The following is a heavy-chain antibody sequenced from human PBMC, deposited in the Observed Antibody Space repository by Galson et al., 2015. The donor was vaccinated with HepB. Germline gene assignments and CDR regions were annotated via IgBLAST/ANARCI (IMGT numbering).Heavy chain of an antibody. J-gene: IGHJ5*02. D-gene: IGHD3-10*01. CDR1: GFTFTSSA. V-gene: IGHV1-58*02. CDR3: AADLYGSGSYFGLNP. Sequence: SVKVSCKASGFTFTSSAMQWVRQARGQRLEWIGWIVVGSGNTNYAQKFQERVTITRDMSTSTAYMELSSLRSEDTAVYYCAADLYGSGSYFGLNPWGQGTLVTLSS. CDR2: IVVGSGNT.